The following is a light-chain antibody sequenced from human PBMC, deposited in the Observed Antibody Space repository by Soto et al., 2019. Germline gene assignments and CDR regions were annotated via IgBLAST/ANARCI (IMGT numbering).Light chain of an antibody. CDR2: EVN. CDR1: SSDVGAYNY. V-gene: IGLV2-14*01. J-gene: IGLJ2*01. CDR3: SSYTTSATLV. Sequence: QLVLTQPASVSGSPGQSITISCTGTSSDVGAYNYVSWYQQHPDKAPKLIIFEVNNRPSGVSNRFSGSKSGNTASLTISGLQAEDEADYYCSSYTTSATLVFGGGTKLTVL.